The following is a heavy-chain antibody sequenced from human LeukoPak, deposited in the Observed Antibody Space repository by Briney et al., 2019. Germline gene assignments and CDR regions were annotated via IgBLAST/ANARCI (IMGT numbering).Heavy chain of an antibody. V-gene: IGHV4-34*01. Sequence: SETLSLTCAVYGGSFSGYYWSWIRQPPGKGLEWIGEINHSGSTNYNPSLKSRVTISVDTSKNQFSLKLSSVTAADTAVYYCLYSSSWKNRDYWGQGTLVTVSS. CDR3: LYSSSWKNRDY. CDR1: GGSFSGYY. D-gene: IGHD6-13*01. J-gene: IGHJ4*02. CDR2: INHSGST.